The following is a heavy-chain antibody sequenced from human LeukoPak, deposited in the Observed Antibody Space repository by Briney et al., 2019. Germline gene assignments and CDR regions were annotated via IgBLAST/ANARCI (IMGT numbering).Heavy chain of an antibody. CDR2: ISPYTGNT. CDR3: ARAISYYGSGSTVYYYYMDV. CDR1: GYTFSSYG. D-gene: IGHD3-10*01. V-gene: IGHV1-18*01. J-gene: IGHJ6*03. Sequence: ASVKVSCKASGYTFSSYGISWVRQAPGQGLEWMGWISPYTGNTNYAQKIQGRVTMTTDTSTSTAYMELRSLRSDDTAVYYCARAISYYGSGSTVYYYYMDVWGKGTTVTVSS.